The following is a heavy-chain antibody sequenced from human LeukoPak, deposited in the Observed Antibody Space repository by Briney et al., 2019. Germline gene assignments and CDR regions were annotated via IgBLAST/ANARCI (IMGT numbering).Heavy chain of an antibody. D-gene: IGHD1-26*01. Sequence: ASETLSLTCAVSGGSFRGYYWNWIRQSPGKGLEWAGEINSSGGTSYNPSLKSRLTLPVDTSKYQFSLKLNSVTAADTAVYYCARGRNYFENWGYYYYFDYWGQGTLVTVAS. CDR3: ARGRNYFENWGYYYYFDY. CDR2: INSSGGT. CDR1: GGSFRGYY. J-gene: IGHJ4*02. V-gene: IGHV4-34*01.